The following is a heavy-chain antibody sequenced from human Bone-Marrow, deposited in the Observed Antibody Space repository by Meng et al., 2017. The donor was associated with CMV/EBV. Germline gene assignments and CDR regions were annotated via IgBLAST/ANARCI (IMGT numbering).Heavy chain of an antibody. D-gene: IGHD2-2*01. Sequence: GESLKISCAASGFTFSSYSMNWVRQAPGKGLEWVSYISSSGSTIYYADSVKGRFTISRDNAKNSLYLQMNSLRAEDTAVYYCARGCSSTSCYFYYYYGMDVWGQGTTVTVSS. V-gene: IGHV3-48*04. J-gene: IGHJ6*02. CDR1: GFTFSSYS. CDR3: ARGCSSTSCYFYYYYGMDV. CDR2: ISSSGSTI.